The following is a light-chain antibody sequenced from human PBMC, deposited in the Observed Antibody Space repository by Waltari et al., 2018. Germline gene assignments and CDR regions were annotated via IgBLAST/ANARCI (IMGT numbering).Light chain of an antibody. CDR3: QQYNSLWT. CDR1: QSVSRN. Sequence: EIVMTQSPATLAVSPGERVSLSCRASQSVSRNIAWYQQKPGQAPRLLIYDASTRATGMPARFSGSGSGTEFTLTISSLQTGDSAVYYCQQYNSLWTFGQGTKVEIK. V-gene: IGKV3-15*01. CDR2: DAS. J-gene: IGKJ1*01.